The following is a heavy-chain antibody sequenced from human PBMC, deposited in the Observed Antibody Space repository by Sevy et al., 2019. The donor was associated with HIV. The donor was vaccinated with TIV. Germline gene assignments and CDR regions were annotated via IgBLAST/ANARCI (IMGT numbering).Heavy chain of an antibody. CDR1: GGSMSSYY. Sequence: ETLSLTCTVSGGSMSSYYWSWIRQPPGKGLEWIGYIYYIGSTNYNPSLKSRVTISVDTSKNQFSLKLSSVTAADTAVYYCARVRQQLVGSLDYWGQRTLVTVSS. V-gene: IGHV4-59*01. CDR3: ARVRQQLVGSLDY. J-gene: IGHJ4*02. D-gene: IGHD6-13*01. CDR2: IYYIGST.